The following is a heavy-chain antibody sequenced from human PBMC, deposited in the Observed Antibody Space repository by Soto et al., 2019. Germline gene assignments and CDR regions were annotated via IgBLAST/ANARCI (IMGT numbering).Heavy chain of an antibody. CDR3: ATNYAYYYYYGMDV. CDR1: GGSISSSSYY. CDR2: IYYSGST. V-gene: IGHV4-39*01. D-gene: IGHD4-4*01. Sequence: SETLSLNCTVSGGSISSSSYYWGWIRQPPGKGLEWIGSIYYSGSTYYNPSLKSRVTISVDTSKNQFSLKLSSVTAAGTAVYYCATNYAYYYYYGMDVWGQGTTVTVSS. J-gene: IGHJ6*02.